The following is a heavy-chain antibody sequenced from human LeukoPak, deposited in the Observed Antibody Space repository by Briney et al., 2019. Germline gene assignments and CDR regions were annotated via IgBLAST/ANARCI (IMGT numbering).Heavy chain of an antibody. Sequence: GGSLRLSCSASGFTFSSYAMSWVRQAPGKGLEWVSAISGSGGSTYYADSVKGRFTITRDNSKNTLYLQMNSLRAEDTAVYYCANMGDYGEIDYWGQGTLVTVSS. CDR2: ISGSGGST. V-gene: IGHV3-23*01. J-gene: IGHJ4*02. D-gene: IGHD4-17*01. CDR1: GFTFSSYA. CDR3: ANMGDYGEIDY.